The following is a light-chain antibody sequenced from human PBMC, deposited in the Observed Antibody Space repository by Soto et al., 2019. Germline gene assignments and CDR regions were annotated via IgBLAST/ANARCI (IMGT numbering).Light chain of an antibody. CDR1: QNVETF. CDR3: QQRYNWPVT. J-gene: IGKJ4*01. V-gene: IGKV3-11*01. CDR2: DAS. Sequence: DIVLTQSPGTLSLSPGERASLSCRASQNVETFLAWYQQRPGHSPRLLIYDASRRATGIPARFSGSGSGTDFTLTITGLEPEDFGVYYCQQRYNWPVTFSAGTKVEI.